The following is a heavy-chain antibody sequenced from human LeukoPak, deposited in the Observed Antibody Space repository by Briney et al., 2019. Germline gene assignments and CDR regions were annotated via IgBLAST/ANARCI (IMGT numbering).Heavy chain of an antibody. D-gene: IGHD2-2*01. CDR1: GFTFSSYS. Sequence: GESLRLSCAASGFTFSSYSMNWVRQAPGKELEWVSSISSSSSYIYYADSVKGRFTISRDNAKSSLYLQMNSLRAEDTAVYYCAKESTSSYYYYYGMDVWGQGTTVTVSS. CDR3: AKESTSSYYYYYGMDV. V-gene: IGHV3-21*01. CDR2: ISSSSSYI. J-gene: IGHJ6*02.